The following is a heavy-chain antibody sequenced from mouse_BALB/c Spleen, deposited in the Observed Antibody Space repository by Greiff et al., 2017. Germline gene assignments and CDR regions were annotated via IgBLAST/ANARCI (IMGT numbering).Heavy chain of an antibody. Sequence: EVKLQESGPELVKPGASVKISCKASGYSFTGYFMNWVKQSHGKSLEWIGRINPYNGDTFYNQKFKGKATLTVDKSSSTAHMELLSLTSEDSAVYYCGREGGDGYYAVDYWGQGTSVTVSS. CDR2: INPYNGDT. CDR1: GYSFTGYF. CDR3: GREGGDGYYAVDY. D-gene: IGHD2-3*01. J-gene: IGHJ4*01. V-gene: IGHV1-37*01.